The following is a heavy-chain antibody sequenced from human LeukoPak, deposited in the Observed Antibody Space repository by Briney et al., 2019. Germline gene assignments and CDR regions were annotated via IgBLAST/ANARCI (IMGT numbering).Heavy chain of an antibody. CDR3: ARFIAAPYYFDY. D-gene: IGHD6-13*01. CDR2: ISSSGSTI. J-gene: IGHJ4*02. V-gene: IGHV3-48*03. CDR1: GFTFSSYE. Sequence: QPGGSLRLSCAASGFTFSSYEMNWVRQAPGKGLEWVSYISSSGSTIYYADFVKGRFTISRDNAKNSLYLQMNSLRAEDTAVYYCARFIAAPYYFDYWGRGTLVTVSS.